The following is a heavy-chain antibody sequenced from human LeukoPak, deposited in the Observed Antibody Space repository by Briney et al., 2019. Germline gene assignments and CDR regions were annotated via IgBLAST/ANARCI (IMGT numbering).Heavy chain of an antibody. CDR3: ARDESVVAATEGAFDI. Sequence: GASVKVSCKASGYTFTSYGISWVRQAPGQGLEWMGWISAYNGNTNYAQKLQGRVTMTTDTSTSTAYMELRSLRSDDTAVYYCARDESVVAATEGAFDIWGQGTMVTVSS. D-gene: IGHD2-15*01. CDR2: ISAYNGNT. J-gene: IGHJ3*02. CDR1: GYTFTSYG. V-gene: IGHV1-18*01.